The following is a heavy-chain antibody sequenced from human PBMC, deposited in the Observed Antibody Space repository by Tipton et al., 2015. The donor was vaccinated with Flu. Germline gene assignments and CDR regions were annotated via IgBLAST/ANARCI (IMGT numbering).Heavy chain of an antibody. Sequence: SLRLSCAASGFTFSSYSMNWVRQAPGKGLEWVSYISSSSSTIYYADSVKGRFTISRDNAKNSLYLQMNSLRAEDTAVYYCAREVGATSSWFDPWGQGTLVTVSS. D-gene: IGHD1-26*01. J-gene: IGHJ5*02. V-gene: IGHV3-48*04. CDR3: AREVGATSSWFDP. CDR1: GFTFSSYS. CDR2: ISSSSSTI.